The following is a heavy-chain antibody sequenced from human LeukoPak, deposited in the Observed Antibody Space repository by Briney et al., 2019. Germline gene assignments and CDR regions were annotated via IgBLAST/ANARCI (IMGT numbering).Heavy chain of an antibody. J-gene: IGHJ4*02. CDR3: ATSGNYYLKY. Sequence: GGSLRLSCAASGFTFSTYNMNWVRQAPGKGLEWVSHITSSSTNIYYADSVKGRFTISRDNAKNALSLQMNSLIDEDTAVYYCATSGNYYLKYWGQGTLVTAPS. D-gene: IGHD1-26*01. CDR1: GFTFSTYN. V-gene: IGHV3-48*02. CDR2: ITSSSTNI.